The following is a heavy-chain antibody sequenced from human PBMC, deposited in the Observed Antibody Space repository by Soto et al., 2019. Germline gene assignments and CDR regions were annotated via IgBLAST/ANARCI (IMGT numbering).Heavy chain of an antibody. V-gene: IGHV3-30*03. D-gene: IGHD6-19*01. Sequence: GGSLRLSCAASGFTFSSYGMHWVRQAPGKGLEWVALITYAGSNKNYADSVKGRFTISRDNSKNTLYLQMNSLRPEDTAVYYCARSEQYQVFAFDIWGQGTMGT. CDR1: GFTFSSYG. J-gene: IGHJ3*02. CDR3: ARSEQYQVFAFDI. CDR2: ITYAGSNK.